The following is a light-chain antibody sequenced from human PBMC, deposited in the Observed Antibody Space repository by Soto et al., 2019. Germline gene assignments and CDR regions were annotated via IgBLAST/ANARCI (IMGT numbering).Light chain of an antibody. V-gene: IGLV2-14*03. CDR3: NSYTSSSTYF. CDR2: DVT. J-gene: IGLJ1*01. CDR1: SSDVGVFNY. Sequence: QSALTQPASVSGSPGQSITISCTGTSSDVGVFNYVSWYQQHPGKAPKLMIYDVTNRPSGVSYRFSGSKSGNTASLTISGLQAEDEADYYCNSYTSSSTYFFGTGTKLTVL.